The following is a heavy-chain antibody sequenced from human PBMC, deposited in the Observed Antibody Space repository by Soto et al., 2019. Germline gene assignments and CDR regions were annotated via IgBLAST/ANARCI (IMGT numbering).Heavy chain of an antibody. CDR1: SASISSSSYT. D-gene: IGHD2-2*01. J-gene: IGHJ6*02. Sequence: QLQLQESGPGLVKPSETLSLTCTVSSASISSSSYTWGWIRQPPGKGLEWIGSIYYSGTTYYNPSLNSRVPVSVATSKTQSSLKVTSVTAADTAVYYCASLRGYCISSSCHGHYAMDVWGQGTTVTVSS. CDR2: IYYSGTT. V-gene: IGHV4-39*01. CDR3: ASLRGYCISSSCHGHYAMDV.